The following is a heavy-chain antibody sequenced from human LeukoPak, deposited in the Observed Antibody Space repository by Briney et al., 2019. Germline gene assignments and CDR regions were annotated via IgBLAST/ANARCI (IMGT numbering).Heavy chain of an antibody. CDR2: IRSSIYGGTP. V-gene: IGHV3-49*03. CDR1: GFTFREFA. J-gene: IGHJ4*02. CDR3: SREWGNGNDLRPDY. Sequence: GGSLRLSCTSSGFTFREFAVSWFRQAPGKGLGWIGFIRSSIYGGTPKAAASVKGRFIFSRGDSKGVAYLRMNSLKTEDTAVYYCSREWGNGNDLRPDYWGQGTLVTVSS. D-gene: IGHD1-1*01.